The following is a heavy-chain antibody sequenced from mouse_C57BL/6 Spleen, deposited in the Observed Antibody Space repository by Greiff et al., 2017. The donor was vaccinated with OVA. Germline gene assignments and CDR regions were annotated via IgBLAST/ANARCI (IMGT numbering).Heavy chain of an antibody. CDR3: TLNWAYLDY. CDR2: INPNNGGT. CDR1: GYTFTDYY. D-gene: IGHD4-1*01. J-gene: IGHJ2*01. Sequence: VQLQQSGPELVKPGASVKISCKASGYTFTDYYMNWVKQSPGKSLEWIGDINPNNGGTSYNQKFKGKATLTVDNSSSTAYMERRSLTSEDSAVYYSTLNWAYLDYWGQGTTLTVSS. V-gene: IGHV1-26*01.